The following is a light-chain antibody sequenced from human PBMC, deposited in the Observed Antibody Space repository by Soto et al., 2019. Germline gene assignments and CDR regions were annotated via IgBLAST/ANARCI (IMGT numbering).Light chain of an antibody. Sequence: EIVLTQSPGTLSLSPGERATLSCRASQSVSSRNLAWYQQKPGQAPRVLIFGASSRATGIPDRFSGSGSGTDFTLTISRLEPEDFAVYYCQYYDSPSWTFGQGTKVDIK. CDR2: GAS. CDR1: QSVSSRN. CDR3: QYYDSPSWT. J-gene: IGKJ1*01. V-gene: IGKV3-20*01.